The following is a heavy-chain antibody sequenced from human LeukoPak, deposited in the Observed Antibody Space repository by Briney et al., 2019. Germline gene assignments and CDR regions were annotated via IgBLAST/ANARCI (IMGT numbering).Heavy chain of an antibody. J-gene: IGHJ1*01. CDR3: AKDPATATSMARVLRY. CDR1: GFTFGSYA. CDR2: ISGSGVST. V-gene: IGHV3-23*01. D-gene: IGHD4-11*01. Sequence: GGSLSLSCAAAGFTFGSYAMSWVRQAPGKGLEWVSAISGSGVSTYYADSVKGRFTISRDNSKNTLYLQMNSLRAEDTAVYYCAKDPATATSMARVLRYWGEGTPASASS.